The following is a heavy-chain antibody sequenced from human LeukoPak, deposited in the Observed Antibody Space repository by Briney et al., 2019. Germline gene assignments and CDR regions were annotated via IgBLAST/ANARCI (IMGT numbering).Heavy chain of an antibody. CDR3: AKDPTDFDSSGQTYFDY. D-gene: IGHD3-22*01. CDR2: IYSGGST. J-gene: IGHJ4*02. Sequence: GGSLRLSCAASGFIVRNYYLSWVRQAPGKGLEWVSVIYSGGSTYYADSVEGRFTISRDNSKNTLSLQMKSLRAEDTAIYYCAKDPTDFDSSGQTYFDYWGQGTLVTVSS. CDR1: GFIVRNYY. V-gene: IGHV3-53*01.